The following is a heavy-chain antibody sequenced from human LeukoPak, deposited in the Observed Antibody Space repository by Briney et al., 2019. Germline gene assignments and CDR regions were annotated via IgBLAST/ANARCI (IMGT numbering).Heavy chain of an antibody. CDR1: GYTFTSYG. CDR2: ISAYNGNT. J-gene: IGHJ5*02. D-gene: IGHD3-22*01. V-gene: IGHV1-18*01. CDR3: ARTYYYDSSGYYYLNRFDP. Sequence: ASVKVSCKASGYTFTSYGISWVRQAPGQGLEWMGWISAYNGNTNYAQKLQGRVTMTTDTSTSTAYMELRSLRSDDTAVYYCARTYYYDSSGYYYLNRFDPWGQGTLVTVSS.